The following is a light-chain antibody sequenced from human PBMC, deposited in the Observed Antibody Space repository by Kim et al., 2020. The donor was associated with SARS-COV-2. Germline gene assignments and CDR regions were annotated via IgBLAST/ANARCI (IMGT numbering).Light chain of an antibody. CDR3: QQYVGYSWT. J-gene: IGKJ1*01. V-gene: IGKV1-5*03. Sequence: ASVGDSVTITCRASQSITGWLAWYQQKPEKAPKLLIQKASILESGVPARFSGRGFWTEFTLTISSLQPDDIATDDCQQYVGYSWTFGKETKVDIK. CDR1: QSITGW. CDR2: KAS.